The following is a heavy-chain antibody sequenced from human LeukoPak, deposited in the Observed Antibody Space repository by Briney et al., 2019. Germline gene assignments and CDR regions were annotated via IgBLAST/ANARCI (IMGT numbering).Heavy chain of an antibody. CDR2: IYYSGST. J-gene: IGHJ6*02. CDR1: GGSISSYY. CDR3: ARDRGESSGYDYYYYYGMDV. V-gene: IGHV4-59*12. D-gene: IGHD3-22*01. Sequence: SETLSLTCTVSGGSISSYYWSWIRQPPGKGLEWIGYIYYSGSTYHNPSLKCRVTISVDTSKNQFSLKLSSVTAADTAVYYCARDRGESSGYDYYYYYGMDVWGQGTTVTVSS.